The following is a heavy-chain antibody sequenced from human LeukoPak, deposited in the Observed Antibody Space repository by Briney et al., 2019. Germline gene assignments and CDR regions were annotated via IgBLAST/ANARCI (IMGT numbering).Heavy chain of an antibody. CDR2: ISGGGGSS. Sequence: PGGSLRLSCAASGFTFSNHAMNWVRQAPGKGLEWVSGISGGGGSSSYADSVKGRFTISRDNSKNTMHLQMNSLRAEDTAVYYCAKVGLEWQWLTHFDYWGQGTLVTVSS. CDR3: AKVGLEWQWLTHFDY. J-gene: IGHJ4*02. V-gene: IGHV3-23*01. CDR1: GFTFSNHA. D-gene: IGHD6-19*01.